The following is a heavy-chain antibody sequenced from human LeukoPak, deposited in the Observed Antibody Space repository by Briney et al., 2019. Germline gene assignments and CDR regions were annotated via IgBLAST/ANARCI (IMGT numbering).Heavy chain of an antibody. CDR3: ATNKGEMATINWYFDL. CDR1: GYTFTSYY. Sequence: ASVKVSCKASGYTFTSYYMHWVRQAPGQGLEWMGLINPSGGSTSYAQKFQGRVTMTRDMSTSTVYMELSSLRSEDTAVYYCATNKGEMATINWYFDLWGRGTLVTVSS. D-gene: IGHD5-24*01. V-gene: IGHV1-46*01. CDR2: INPSGGST. J-gene: IGHJ2*01.